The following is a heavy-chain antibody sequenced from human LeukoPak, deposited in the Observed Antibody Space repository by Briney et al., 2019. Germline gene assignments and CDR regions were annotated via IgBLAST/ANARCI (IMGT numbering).Heavy chain of an antibody. V-gene: IGHV4-30-2*01. CDR2: IYHSGST. J-gene: IGHJ4*02. CDR1: GGSISSGGYS. D-gene: IGHD3-3*01. Sequence: PSETLSLTCAVSGGSISSGGYSWSWIRQPPGKGLEWIGYIYHSGSTYYNPSLKSRVTISVDRSKNQFSLKLSSVTAADTAVYYCARGGVVHNHYFDYWGQGTLVTVSS. CDR3: ARGGVVHNHYFDY.